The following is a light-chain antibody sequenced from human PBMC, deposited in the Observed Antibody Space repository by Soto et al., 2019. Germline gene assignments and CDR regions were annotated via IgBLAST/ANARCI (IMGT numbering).Light chain of an antibody. J-gene: IGKJ5*01. V-gene: IGKV2-30*02. Sequence: VVMTQSTLYLPVTLGQPASISCRSNQSLVHSEGIAYFSWFQQRPGRSPRRLIYKVSNRDSGVPARFSGSGSGTDFALKISRVQAEDVGVYYCMQGAHWPITFGQGTRLDIK. CDR2: KVS. CDR1: QSLVHSEGIAY. CDR3: MQGAHWPIT.